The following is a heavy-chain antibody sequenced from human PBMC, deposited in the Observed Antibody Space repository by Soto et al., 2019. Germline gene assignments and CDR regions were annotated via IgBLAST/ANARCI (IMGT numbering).Heavy chain of an antibody. CDR2: LTSSRAGGTS. V-gene: IGHV3-15*01. CDR3: TTDGGVSEYPLFWA. CDR1: GLTVSNVW. Sequence: EVQLVESGGGLVKPGGSLRLSCAASGLTVSNVWMGWVRQAPGKGLEWVARLTSSRAGGTSDYAAPVKGRFSISRDESKNTLYLQMNPLRTEDTAVYHCTTDGGVSEYPLFWAGGQGTLVTVSS. D-gene: IGHD2-8*02. J-gene: IGHJ4*02.